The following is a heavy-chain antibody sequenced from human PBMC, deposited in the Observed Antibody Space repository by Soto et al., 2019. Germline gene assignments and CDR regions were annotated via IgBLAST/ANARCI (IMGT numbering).Heavy chain of an antibody. D-gene: IGHD4-17*01. CDR1: GFDFSSYA. J-gene: IGHJ4*02. V-gene: IGHV3-23*01. CDR2: ITYTGNTK. CDR3: AKEWARTSSVTSDY. Sequence: DVYLLESGGTLVQPGGSLRLSCAASGFDFSSYAMTWVRQAPGKGLEWVSGITYTGNTKYYADSVKGRFTISRDNYRTTLYLQMNSIRADDKDMSFCAKEWARTSSVTSDYWGQGTLVTVSS.